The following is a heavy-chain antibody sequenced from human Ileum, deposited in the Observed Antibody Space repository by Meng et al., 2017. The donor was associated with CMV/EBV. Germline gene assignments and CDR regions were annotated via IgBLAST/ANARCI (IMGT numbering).Heavy chain of an antibody. CDR2: IKSKTDGGTT. CDR3: ARDSIAAAGTVFFLTRHYYYYGMDV. J-gene: IGHJ6*02. V-gene: IGHV3-15*01. CDR1: GFTFSNAW. Sequence: ESLKISCAASGFTFSNAWMSWVRQAPGKGLEWVGRIKSKTDGGTTDYAAPVKGRFTISRDDSKNTLYLQMNSLKTEDTAVYYCARDSIAAAGTVFFLTRHYYYYGMDVWGQGTTVTVSS. D-gene: IGHD6-13*01.